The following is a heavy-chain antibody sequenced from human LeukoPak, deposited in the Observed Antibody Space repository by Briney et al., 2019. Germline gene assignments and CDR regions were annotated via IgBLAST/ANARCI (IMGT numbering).Heavy chain of an antibody. CDR1: GGSFSGYY. D-gene: IGHD3-10*01. CDR2: IYHSGST. J-gene: IGHJ3*02. Sequence: KTSETLSLTCAVYGGSFSGYYGTWIRQPPGKGLEWIGEIYHSGSTHYNPSLKSRVTISIDTSKNQFSLNLSSVTAADTAVYYCARHRRLWFGELTAFDIWGQGTMVTVSS. V-gene: IGHV4-34*01. CDR3: ARHRRLWFGELTAFDI.